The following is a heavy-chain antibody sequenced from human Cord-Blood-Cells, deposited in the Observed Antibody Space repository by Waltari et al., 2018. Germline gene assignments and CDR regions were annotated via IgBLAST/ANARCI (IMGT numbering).Heavy chain of an antibody. CDR3: ARAGWYSSSSAFDY. D-gene: IGHD6-6*01. CDR1: GYTFTGYY. CDR2: INPNSGGT. V-gene: IGHV1-2*02. Sequence: QVQLVQSWAEVKKPGASVKVSCKASGYTFTGYYMHWVRQALGQGLEWMGWINPNSGGTNYAQKFQGRVTMTRDTSISTAYMELSSLRSDDTAVYYCARAGWYSSSSAFDYWGQGTLVTVSS. J-gene: IGHJ4*02.